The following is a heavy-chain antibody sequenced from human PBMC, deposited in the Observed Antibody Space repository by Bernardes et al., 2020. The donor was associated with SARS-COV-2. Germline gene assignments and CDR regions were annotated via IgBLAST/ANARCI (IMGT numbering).Heavy chain of an antibody. Sequence: SETLSLTCTVSGGSISSYYWSWIRQPPGKGLEWIGYIYYSGSTNYNPSLKSRVTISVDTSKTQFSLKLSSVTAADTAVYYCAASRDGYKYYFDYWGQGTLVTVPS. CDR3: AASRDGYKYYFDY. J-gene: IGHJ4*02. D-gene: IGHD5-12*01. CDR2: IYYSGST. V-gene: IGHV4-59*08. CDR1: GGSISSYY.